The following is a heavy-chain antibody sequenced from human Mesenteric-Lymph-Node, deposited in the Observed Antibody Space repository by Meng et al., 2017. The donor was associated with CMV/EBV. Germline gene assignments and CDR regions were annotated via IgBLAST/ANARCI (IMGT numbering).Heavy chain of an antibody. V-gene: IGHV4-34*01. CDR1: GGAFSGYY. D-gene: IGHD4-23*01. CDR3: ARHQRWLKSEGGFNY. Sequence: QVRLTLWGAGLLRPKDTLSLTLAVYGGAFSGYYWGWIRQPPGKGLEWIGEINHSGSTNYNPSLKRRVTISVDTSKNQFSLKLSSVTAADTAVYYCARHQRWLKSEGGFNYWGQGTLVTVSS. CDR2: INHSGST. J-gene: IGHJ4*02.